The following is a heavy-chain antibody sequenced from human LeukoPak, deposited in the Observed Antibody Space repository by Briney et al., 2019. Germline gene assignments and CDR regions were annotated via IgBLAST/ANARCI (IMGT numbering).Heavy chain of an antibody. CDR3: ARASVVATTDY. Sequence: SETLSLTCTVSGDSISSGSYYWSWIRQPAGKGLEWIGRIYTSESTNYNPSLKSRVTISVDTSKNQFSLKLSSVTAADTAVYYCARASVVATTDYWGQGTWSPSPQ. J-gene: IGHJ4*02. CDR2: IYTSEST. D-gene: IGHD4-17*01. V-gene: IGHV4-61*02. CDR1: GDSISSGSYY.